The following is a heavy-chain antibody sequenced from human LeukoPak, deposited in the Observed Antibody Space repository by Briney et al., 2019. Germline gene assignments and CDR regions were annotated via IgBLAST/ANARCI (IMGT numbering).Heavy chain of an antibody. CDR2: IRYDGSNK. Sequence: GGSLRLSCAASGFTFSSYGMHWVRQAPGKGLEWVAFIRYDGSNKYYADSVKGRFTISRDNSKNTLYLQMNSLRAEDTAVYYCAKDLTSLVYYYYMDVWGKGTTVTVSS. CDR1: GFTFSSYG. J-gene: IGHJ6*03. V-gene: IGHV3-30*02. D-gene: IGHD4/OR15-4a*01. CDR3: AKDLTSLVYYYYMDV.